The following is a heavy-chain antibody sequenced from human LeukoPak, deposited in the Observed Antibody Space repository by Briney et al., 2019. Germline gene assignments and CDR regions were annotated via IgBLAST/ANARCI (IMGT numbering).Heavy chain of an antibody. CDR3: ARLAGSGTYHPLDY. Sequence: HGESLKISCEGSGYSISTYWIAWVRQMPGKGLEWVGIIYPADSDTRYSPSFQGQVTVSADKSSATAYLHWSSLKASDTAMYYCARLAGSGTYHPLDYWGQGTLVTVSS. V-gene: IGHV5-51*01. CDR2: IYPADSDT. J-gene: IGHJ4*02. CDR1: GYSISTYW. D-gene: IGHD1-26*01.